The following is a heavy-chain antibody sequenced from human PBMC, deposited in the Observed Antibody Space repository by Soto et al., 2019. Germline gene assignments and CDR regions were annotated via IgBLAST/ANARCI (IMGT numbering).Heavy chain of an antibody. Sequence: GGSLRLSCAASGFTFSSCAMSWVRQAPGKGLEWVSAISGSGGSTYYADSVKGRFTISRDNSKNTLYLQMNSLRAEDTAVYYCAKERPDLILGIVEQWLVPGDAFDIWGQGTMVTVSS. V-gene: IGHV3-23*01. CDR1: GFTFSSCA. CDR2: ISGSGGST. J-gene: IGHJ3*02. D-gene: IGHD6-19*01. CDR3: AKERPDLILGIVEQWLVPGDAFDI.